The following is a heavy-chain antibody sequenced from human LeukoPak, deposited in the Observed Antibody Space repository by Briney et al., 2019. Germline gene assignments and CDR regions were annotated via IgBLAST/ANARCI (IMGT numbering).Heavy chain of an antibody. CDR2: IIPIFGTA. V-gene: IGHV1-69*05. Sequence: SVKVSCKASGGTFSSYAISWVRQAPGQGLEWMGRIIPIFGTANYAQKFQGRVTITTDESTSTAYMELSSLRSEDTAVYYCARGVNYGSGSYGHWGQGTLVTVSS. J-gene: IGHJ4*02. CDR1: GGTFSSYA. D-gene: IGHD3-10*01. CDR3: ARGVNYGSGSYGH.